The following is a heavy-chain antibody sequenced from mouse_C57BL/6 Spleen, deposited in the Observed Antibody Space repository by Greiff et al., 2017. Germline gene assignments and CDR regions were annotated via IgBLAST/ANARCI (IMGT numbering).Heavy chain of an antibody. J-gene: IGHJ3*01. CDR2: IDPSDSYT. Sequence: VQLQQPGAELVKPGASVKLSCKASGYNFTSYWMQWVKQRPGQGLEWIGEIDPSDSYTNYNQKFKGKATLTVDTSSSKAYMQLSSLTSEDSAVYYCARDSSGYTFAYWGQGTLVTVSA. D-gene: IGHD3-2*02. CDR3: ARDSSGYTFAY. V-gene: IGHV1-50*01. CDR1: GYNFTSYW.